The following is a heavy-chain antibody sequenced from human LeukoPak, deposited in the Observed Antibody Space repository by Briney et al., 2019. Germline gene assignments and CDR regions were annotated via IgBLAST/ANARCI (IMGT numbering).Heavy chain of an antibody. V-gene: IGHV3-23*01. Sequence: GRSLRLSCAASGFTFSSYAMSWVRQAPGKGLESVSAISGSGGSTYYADSVKGRFTISRDNSKNTLYLQMNSLRAEDTAVYYCAKGAYCSSTSCRTGVGWFDPWGPGTLVTVSS. CDR2: ISGSGGST. D-gene: IGHD2-2*01. CDR3: AKGAYCSSTSCRTGVGWFDP. CDR1: GFTFSSYA. J-gene: IGHJ5*02.